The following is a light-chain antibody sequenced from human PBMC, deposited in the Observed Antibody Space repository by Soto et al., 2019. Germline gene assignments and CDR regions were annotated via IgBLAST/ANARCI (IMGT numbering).Light chain of an antibody. J-gene: IGKJ1*01. CDR3: QQYGSSPT. V-gene: IGKV3-20*01. Sequence: EIVLTQSPGTLSLSRGERATLSCRASQSVSSDYLAWYQQKPGQAPRLLIYDASSRATGIPDRFSGSGSGTDFTLTISRLEPEDFAVYSCQQYGSSPTFGQGTKVEIK. CDR1: QSVSSDY. CDR2: DAS.